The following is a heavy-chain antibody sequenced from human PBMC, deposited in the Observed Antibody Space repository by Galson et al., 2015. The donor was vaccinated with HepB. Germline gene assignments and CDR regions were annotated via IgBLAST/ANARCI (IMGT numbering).Heavy chain of an antibody. Sequence: PALVKPTQTLTLTCTFSGFSLSSRGMGLGWIRQPPGKTLEWLAVIYWNGERLYSPSLESRLTITKGTSENQVVLTMTNLDPVDTATYYCAHTPLTSFKEVIIRNPFGVWGQGTTVTVSS. CDR1: GFSLSSRGMG. CDR2: IYWNGER. D-gene: IGHD3-16*01. J-gene: IGHJ3*01. V-gene: IGHV2-5*01. CDR3: AHTPLTSFKEVIIRNPFGV.